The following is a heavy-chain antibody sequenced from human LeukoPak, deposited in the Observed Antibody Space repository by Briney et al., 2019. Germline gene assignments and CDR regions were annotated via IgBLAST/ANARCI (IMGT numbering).Heavy chain of an antibody. CDR1: GGTFSSYA. D-gene: IGHD3-22*01. Sequence: ASVKVSCKASGGTFSSYAISWVRQAPGQGLEWMGWINTNTGNPTYAQGFTGRFVFSLDTSVSTAYLQISSLKAEDTAVYYCARSHYYDSSGYPYYFDYWGQGTLVTVSS. J-gene: IGHJ4*02. CDR3: ARSHYYDSSGYPYYFDY. CDR2: INTNTGNP. V-gene: IGHV7-4-1*02.